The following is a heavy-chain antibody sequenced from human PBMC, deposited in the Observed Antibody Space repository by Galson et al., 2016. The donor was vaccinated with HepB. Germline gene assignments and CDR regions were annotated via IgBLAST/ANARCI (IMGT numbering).Heavy chain of an antibody. CDR3: AIRLYSSGSFDY. CDR1: GYNFITYW. J-gene: IGHJ4*02. V-gene: IGHV5-10-1*01. Sequence: QSGAEVKKPGESLRISCMGSGYNFITYWISWVRLMPGKGLEWMGSIDPSDSYTNYSPSFQGHVTISTDRSISTAYLQWSSLKASDTAIYYCAIRLYSSGSFDYWGQGTLVTVSS. CDR2: IDPSDSYT. D-gene: IGHD6-19*01.